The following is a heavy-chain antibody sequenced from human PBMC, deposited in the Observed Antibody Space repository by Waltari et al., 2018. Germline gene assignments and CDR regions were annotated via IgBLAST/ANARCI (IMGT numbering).Heavy chain of an antibody. V-gene: IGHV4-39*01. Sequence: QLQLQESGPGLVKPSETLSLTCTVSGGSITSSSYFWGWIRQPPGQGLEWIGTISYSGSTYYNPSLMSRVTISVDTSKNQFALKLSSVTAAETAVFYCARFSKSANWFDPWGQGTLVTVSS. D-gene: IGHD3-3*02. CDR3: ARFSKSANWFDP. CDR1: GGSITSSSYF. J-gene: IGHJ5*02. CDR2: ISYSGST.